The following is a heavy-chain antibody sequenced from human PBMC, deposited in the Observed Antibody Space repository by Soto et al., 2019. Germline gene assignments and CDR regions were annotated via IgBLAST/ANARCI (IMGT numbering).Heavy chain of an antibody. J-gene: IGHJ6*02. V-gene: IGHV3-53*01. Sequence: EVQLVESGGGLIQPGGSLRLSCAASGFTVSSNYMSWVRQAPGKGLEWVSVMYSGGSTYYADSVKGRFTISRDNSKNTLDLQMNSLRAEDTAVYYCARDLSSRYYYYGMDVWGQGTTVTVSS. CDR2: MYSGGST. D-gene: IGHD6-6*01. CDR1: GFTVSSNY. CDR3: ARDLSSRYYYYGMDV.